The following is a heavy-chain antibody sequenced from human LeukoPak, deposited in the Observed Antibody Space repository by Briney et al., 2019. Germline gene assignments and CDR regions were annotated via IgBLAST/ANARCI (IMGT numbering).Heavy chain of an antibody. CDR1: GASISSGSNY. D-gene: IGHD2-2*01. CDR3: ARSLTECSSTSCYPNNWFDP. CDR2: IYSSGST. J-gene: IGHJ5*02. V-gene: IGHV4-39*07. Sequence: SETLSLTCSVSGASISSGSNYWGWIRQPPGKTLEWIGSIYSSGSTYYNSSLQSRVIIIIDTPKNHFSLTLSSVTAADTAVYYCARSLTECSSTSCYPNNWFDPWGQGTLVTVSS.